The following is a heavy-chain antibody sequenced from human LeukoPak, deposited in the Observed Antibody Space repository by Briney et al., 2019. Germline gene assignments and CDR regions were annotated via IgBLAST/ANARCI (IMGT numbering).Heavy chain of an antibody. V-gene: IGHV3-23*01. CDR2: ISYSGSSP. CDR1: GIRFDRYA. J-gene: IGHJ3*01. D-gene: IGHD4/OR15-4a*01. CDR3: AKDSSVLPNALDL. Sequence: GGSLRLSCAASGIRFDRYAMTWVRQAPGKGLEWVSAISYSGSSPYYGDSVKGRFTISKDNSKNTVYLQMNSLRDEDTALYYCAKDSSVLPNALDLWGQGTMVTVSS.